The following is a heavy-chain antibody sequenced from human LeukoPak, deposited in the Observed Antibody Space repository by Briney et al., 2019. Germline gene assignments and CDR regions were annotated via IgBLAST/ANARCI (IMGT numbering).Heavy chain of an antibody. CDR2: INHSGST. Sequence: SETLSLTCAVYGGSFSGYYWSWIRQPPGKGLEWIGEINHSGSTNYNPSLKSRVTISVGTSKNQFSLKLSSVTAADTAVYYCARALGVAVYWYFYLWGRGTLVTVSS. CDR1: GGSFSGYY. D-gene: IGHD6-19*01. CDR3: ARALGVAVYWYFYL. J-gene: IGHJ2*01. V-gene: IGHV4-34*01.